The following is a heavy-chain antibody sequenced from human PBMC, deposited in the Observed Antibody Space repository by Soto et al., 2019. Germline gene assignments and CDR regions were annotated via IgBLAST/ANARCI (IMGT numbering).Heavy chain of an antibody. CDR2: MNPGSGDT. D-gene: IGHD5-18*01. V-gene: IGHV1-8*01. CDR1: GYIFTNND. Sequence: GASVKVSCKASGYIFTNNDVSWVRQATGQGLEWMGWMNPGSGDTGSAQKFQGRVTMTRNISIATAYMELSSLRADDTAIYYCARIASFGSLNWFDPLGQGTMVTVSS. CDR3: ARIASFGSLNWFDP. J-gene: IGHJ5*02.